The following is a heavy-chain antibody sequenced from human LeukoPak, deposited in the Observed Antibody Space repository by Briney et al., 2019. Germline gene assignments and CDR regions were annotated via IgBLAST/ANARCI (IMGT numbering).Heavy chain of an antibody. CDR2: IKEDGSEK. CDR1: GFTFSNYW. V-gene: IGHV3-7*01. J-gene: IGHJ4*02. D-gene: IGHD1-1*01. Sequence: GGSLRLSCAASGFTFSNYWMNWVRQAPGKGLEWVANIKEDGSEKIYVDSVKGRFTISRDSSKNSLYLQINNLRAEDTAVYYCTRNRGTDYWGQGTLVTVSS. CDR3: TRNRGTDY.